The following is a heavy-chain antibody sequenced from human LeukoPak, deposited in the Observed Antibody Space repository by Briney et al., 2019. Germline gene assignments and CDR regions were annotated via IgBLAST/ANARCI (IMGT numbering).Heavy chain of an antibody. D-gene: IGHD2-2*02. Sequence: ASVKVSCKASGYTFTSYDINWVRQATGQGLEWMGWMNPNSGNTGYAQKFQGRVTMTRNTSISTAYMELSRLRSDDTAVYYCARAAIVVVPAAIGYWGQGTLVTVSS. CDR2: MNPNSGNT. CDR3: ARAAIVVVPAAIGY. J-gene: IGHJ4*02. CDR1: GYTFTSYD. V-gene: IGHV1-8*01.